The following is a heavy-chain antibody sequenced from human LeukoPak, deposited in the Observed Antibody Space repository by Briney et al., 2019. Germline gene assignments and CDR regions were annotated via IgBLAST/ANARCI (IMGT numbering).Heavy chain of an antibody. D-gene: IGHD4-11*01. CDR3: ARRKHSNYPPDY. J-gene: IGHJ4*02. CDR2: IFPDDSDT. CDR1: GYTFTNYW. Sequence: GESLKISCKGSGYTFTNYWIGWVRQMPGTGLEWMGIIFPDDSDTRYSPSFQGQVAISVDKSISTTYLQWSSLKASDTAMYYCARRKHSNYPPDYWGQGTLVSVSS. V-gene: IGHV5-51*01.